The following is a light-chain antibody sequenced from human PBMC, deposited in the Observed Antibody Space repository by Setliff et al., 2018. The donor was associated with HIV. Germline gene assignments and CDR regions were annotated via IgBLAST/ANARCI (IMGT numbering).Light chain of an antibody. V-gene: IGLV2-14*01. CDR1: SSDVGGYNF. Sequence: QSVLTQPASVSGSPGQSITISCTGTSSDVGGYNFVSWYQQHLGKAPKLIIYEVSNRPSGVSNRFSGSKSGNTASLTISGLQAEDEADYYCSSYISSSTLFGTGTKV. J-gene: IGLJ1*01. CDR2: EVS. CDR3: SSYISSSTL.